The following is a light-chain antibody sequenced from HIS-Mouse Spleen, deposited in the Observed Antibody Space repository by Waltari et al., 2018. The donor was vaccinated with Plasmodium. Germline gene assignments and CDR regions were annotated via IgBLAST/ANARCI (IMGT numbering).Light chain of an antibody. CDR1: QSVSSN. Sequence: EIVMTQSPATLSVSPGERATLSCRASQSVSSNLAWYQQKPGQAPRLLIYGASTRATGIPARFSGSGSGTEFTLTISSLQSEDFAVYYCQQYINWSFTFGPGTKVDIK. CDR3: QQYINWSFT. J-gene: IGKJ3*01. CDR2: GAS. V-gene: IGKV3-15*01.